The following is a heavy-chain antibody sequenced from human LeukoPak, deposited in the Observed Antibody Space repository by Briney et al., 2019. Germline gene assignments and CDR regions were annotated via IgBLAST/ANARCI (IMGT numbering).Heavy chain of an antibody. Sequence: PGGSLRLSCAASGFTFSSYGMHWVRQAPGKGLEWVAVISYDGSNKYYADSVKGRFTISRDNSKNTLYLQMNSLRPEDTAVYFCANLLGWFGDRGGQGTLVTVSS. J-gene: IGHJ4*02. CDR1: GFTFSSYG. CDR3: ANLLGWFGDR. CDR2: ISYDGSNK. V-gene: IGHV3-30*18. D-gene: IGHD3-10*01.